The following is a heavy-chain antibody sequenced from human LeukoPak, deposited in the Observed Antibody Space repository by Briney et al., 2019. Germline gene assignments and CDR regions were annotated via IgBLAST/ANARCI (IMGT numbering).Heavy chain of an antibody. CDR3: ARPNITSYYDSRGYDAFDV. Sequence: GGSLKISCKGSGYSFSTYWIAWVRQMPGKGLEWMGIIYPGDSDTRYSPSFQGQVTISADTSVSSAYLQRSSLKASDTAMYYCARPNITSYYDSRGYDAFDVWGQGTMVTVSS. CDR2: IYPGDSDT. CDR1: GYSFSTYW. J-gene: IGHJ3*01. D-gene: IGHD3-22*01. V-gene: IGHV5-51*01.